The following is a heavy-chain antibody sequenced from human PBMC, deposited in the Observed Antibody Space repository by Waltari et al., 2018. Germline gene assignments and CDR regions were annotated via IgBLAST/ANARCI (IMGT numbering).Heavy chain of an antibody. V-gene: IGHV4-59*01. J-gene: IGHJ6*02. Sequence: QVQLQESGPGLVKPSETLSLTCTVSGGSISSYYWSWIRQPPGKGLEWIGYIYYSGSTNYNPSLKSRVTISVDTSKNQFSLKLSSVTAADTAVYYCARLRAAAGTDYYYYGMDVWGQGTTVTVSS. CDR2: IYYSGST. CDR1: GGSISSYY. D-gene: IGHD6-13*01. CDR3: ARLRAAAGTDYYYYGMDV.